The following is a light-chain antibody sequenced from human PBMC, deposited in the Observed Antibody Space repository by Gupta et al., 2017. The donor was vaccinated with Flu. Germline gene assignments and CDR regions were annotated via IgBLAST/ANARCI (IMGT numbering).Light chain of an antibody. Sequence: QSALTQPPSASGSPGQSVTISCTGTSSDVGAYNHVSWYQQHPGTHPILLMYDVVKRPSVVPDRFSGSKSGNTESITVSGLQAEEDAYYYSNEYARPNNYVFGTGTKLTVL. J-gene: IGLJ1*01. CDR3: NEYARPNNYV. V-gene: IGLV2-8*01. CDR1: SSDVGAYNH. CDR2: DVV.